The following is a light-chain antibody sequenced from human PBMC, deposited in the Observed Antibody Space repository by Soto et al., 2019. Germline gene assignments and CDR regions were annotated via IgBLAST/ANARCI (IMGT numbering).Light chain of an antibody. CDR1: QSIVTY. CDR2: SAS. J-gene: IGKJ1*01. CDR3: QQSYNISWR. V-gene: IGKV1-39*01. Sequence: DIQMTQSPSSLSASVGDSVTITCRASQSIVTYFNWYQQKPGKVPDLLVYSASRLHSGVPSRFSGSGSGADFGLTISGLQPEDFSTYYCQQSYNISWRVGQGTKVDI.